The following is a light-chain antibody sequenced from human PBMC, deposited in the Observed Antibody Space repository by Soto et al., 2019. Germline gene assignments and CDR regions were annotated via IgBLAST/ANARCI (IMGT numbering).Light chain of an antibody. CDR3: QESYGLPLT. CDR2: RAS. J-gene: IGKJ4*01. Sequence: DIQMTQSPSSLSASVGDRVSISCRASLYISNYVNWFQQKPGKAPKFLIDRASTLQSGVPSRFSGSGSGTDFTLTISNLQPEDFATYYCQESYGLPLTFGGGTKVEI. CDR1: LYISNY. V-gene: IGKV1-39*01.